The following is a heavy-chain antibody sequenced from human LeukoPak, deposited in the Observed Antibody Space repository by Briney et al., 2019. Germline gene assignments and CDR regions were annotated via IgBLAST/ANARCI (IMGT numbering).Heavy chain of an antibody. Sequence: GRSLRLSCAASGFTFSSYGMHWVRQAPGKGLEWVAVIWYDGSYQYYADSVRGRFTISRDSSKNTLYLQMNSLRAEDTAVYYCARRLVVITTRIDAFDIWGQGTMVTVSS. D-gene: IGHD3-22*01. CDR1: GFTFSSYG. CDR2: IWYDGSYQ. J-gene: IGHJ3*02. CDR3: ARRLVVITTRIDAFDI. V-gene: IGHV3-33*01.